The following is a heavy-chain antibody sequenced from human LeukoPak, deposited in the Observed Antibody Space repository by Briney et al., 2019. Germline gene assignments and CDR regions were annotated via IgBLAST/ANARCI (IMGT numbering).Heavy chain of an antibody. CDR3: ARAPGYCSGGSCYSGSYGMDV. CDR2: IIPILGIA. CDR1: GGTFSSYT. Sequence: SVKVSCKASGGTFSSYTISWVRQAPGQGLEWMGRIIPILGIANYAQKFQGRVTITADKSTSTAYMELSSLRSEDTAVYYCARAPGYCSGGSCYSGSYGMDVWGQGTTVTVSS. V-gene: IGHV1-69*02. J-gene: IGHJ6*02. D-gene: IGHD2-15*01.